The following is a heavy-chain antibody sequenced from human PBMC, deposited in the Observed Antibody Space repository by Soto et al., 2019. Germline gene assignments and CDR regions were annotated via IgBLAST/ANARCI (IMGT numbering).Heavy chain of an antibody. Sequence: SETLSLTCAVSGGSISSSNWWSWVRQPPGKGLEWIGEIYHSGSTNYNPSLKSRVTISVDKSKNQFSLKLSSVTAADTAVYYCARVGDGYCSGGSCYHDYYYYYGMDVWGRGTTVTVSS. J-gene: IGHJ6*02. V-gene: IGHV4-4*02. D-gene: IGHD2-15*01. CDR3: ARVGDGYCSGGSCYHDYYYYYGMDV. CDR1: GGSISSSNW. CDR2: IYHSGST.